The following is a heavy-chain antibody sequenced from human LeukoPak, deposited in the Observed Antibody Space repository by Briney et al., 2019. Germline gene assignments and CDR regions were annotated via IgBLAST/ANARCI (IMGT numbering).Heavy chain of an antibody. CDR2: IYYSGST. CDR1: GGSISSSSYY. J-gene: IGHJ4*02. V-gene: IGHV4-39*02. CDR3: AREGREYYDSSGYLGY. D-gene: IGHD3-22*01. Sequence: SETLSLTCTVSGGSISSSSYYWGWIRRPPGKGLEWIGSIYYSGSTYYNPSLKSRVTISVDTSKNQFSLKLSSVTAADTAVYYCAREGREYYDSSGYLGYWGQGTLVTVSS.